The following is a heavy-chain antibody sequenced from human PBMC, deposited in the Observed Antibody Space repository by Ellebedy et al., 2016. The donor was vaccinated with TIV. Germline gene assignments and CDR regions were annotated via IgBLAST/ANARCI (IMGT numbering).Heavy chain of an antibody. Sequence: GGSLRLXXAASGFTFSNAWMSWVRQAPGKGLEWVGRIKSKTDGGTTDYAAPVKGRFTISRDDSKNTLYLQMNSLKTEDTAVYYCTTTRITMVRDDAFDIWGQGTMVTVSS. D-gene: IGHD3-10*01. CDR1: GFTFSNAW. V-gene: IGHV3-15*01. CDR2: IKSKTDGGTT. J-gene: IGHJ3*02. CDR3: TTTRITMVRDDAFDI.